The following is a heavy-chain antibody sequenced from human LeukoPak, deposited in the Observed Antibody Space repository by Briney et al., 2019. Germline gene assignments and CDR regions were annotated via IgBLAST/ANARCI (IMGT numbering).Heavy chain of an antibody. CDR3: ARDPRYSYGLPLDY. CDR1: GFTFSSYS. D-gene: IGHD5-18*01. V-gene: IGHV3-48*02. J-gene: IGHJ4*02. Sequence: GGSLRLSCAASGFTFSSYSMHWVRQAPGKGLECVSYISSSSGTTYYADSVKVRFTISRDNAKNSLYLQMNSLRDEDTAVYYCARDPRYSYGLPLDYWGQGTLVTVSS. CDR2: ISSSSGTT.